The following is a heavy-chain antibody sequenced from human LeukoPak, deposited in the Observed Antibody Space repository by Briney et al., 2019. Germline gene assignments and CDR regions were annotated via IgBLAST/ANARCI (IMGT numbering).Heavy chain of an antibody. D-gene: IGHD6-13*01. CDR3: ARRWYFDQ. CDR2: IKQDGSEK. V-gene: IGHV3-7*01. Sequence: GGSLRLSCAASGFTFSHYWMSWVRQAPGKGLEWVANIKQDGSEKYYVDSMKGRFTISRDNSKNTLYLQMNSLRTEDTAVYYCARRWYFDQWGQGTLVTVPS. J-gene: IGHJ4*02. CDR1: GFTFSHYW.